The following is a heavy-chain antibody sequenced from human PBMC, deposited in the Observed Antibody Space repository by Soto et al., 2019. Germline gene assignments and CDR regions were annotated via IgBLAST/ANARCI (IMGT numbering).Heavy chain of an antibody. CDR2: IRSRVNSYAT. D-gene: IGHD5-12*01. Sequence: QPGGSLRLSCAASGFTLSGSSMHWVRQASGKGLEWVGRIRSRVNSYATAYAASVKGRFTISRDDSKNTAFLQMNSLKTEDTAVYYCTRKSDSGYDLGRWGQGTLVTVSS. V-gene: IGHV3-73*01. CDR3: TRKSDSGYDLGR. J-gene: IGHJ4*02. CDR1: GFTLSGSS.